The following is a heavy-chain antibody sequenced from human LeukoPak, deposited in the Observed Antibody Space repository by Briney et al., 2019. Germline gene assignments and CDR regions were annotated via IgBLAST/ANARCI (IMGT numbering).Heavy chain of an antibody. D-gene: IGHD1-26*01. CDR3: AKDCISGSYLSYYYYGMDV. Sequence: GRSLRLSCAASGFTFSSYAMHWVRQAPGKGLEWVAVISYDGSNKYYADSVKGRFTISRDNSKNTLYLQMNSLRAEDTAVYYCAKDCISGSYLSYYYYGMDVWGQGTTVTVSS. CDR1: GFTFSSYA. V-gene: IGHV3-30*04. CDR2: ISYDGSNK. J-gene: IGHJ6*02.